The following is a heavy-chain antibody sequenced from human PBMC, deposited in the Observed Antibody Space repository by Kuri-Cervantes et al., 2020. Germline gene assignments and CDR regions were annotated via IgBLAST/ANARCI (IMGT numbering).Heavy chain of an antibody. Sequence: SVKVSCKASGGTFSSYAISWVRQAPAQGLEWMGGIIPIFGTANYAQKFQGRVTITTDESTSTGYMELSSLRSEDTAVYYCARGLSYSDPYYYYMDIWGKGTTVTVSS. CDR3: ARGLSYSDPYYYYMDI. V-gene: IGHV1-69*05. CDR2: IIPIFGTA. D-gene: IGHD2/OR15-2a*01. J-gene: IGHJ6*03. CDR1: GGTFSSYA.